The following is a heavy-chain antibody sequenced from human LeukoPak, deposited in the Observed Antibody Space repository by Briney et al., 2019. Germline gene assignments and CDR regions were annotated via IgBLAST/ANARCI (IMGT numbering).Heavy chain of an antibody. CDR1: GFTISDYY. D-gene: IGHD6-6*01. V-gene: IGHV3-11*01. J-gene: IGHJ5*02. Sequence: GGSLRLSCAASGFTISDYYMSWIRQAPGKGLEWVSYISSSGSTIYYADSVKGRFTISRDNAKNSLYLQMNSLRAEDTAVYYCARDVGIAARQDWFDPWGQGTLVTVSS. CDR3: ARDVGIAARQDWFDP. CDR2: ISSSGSTI.